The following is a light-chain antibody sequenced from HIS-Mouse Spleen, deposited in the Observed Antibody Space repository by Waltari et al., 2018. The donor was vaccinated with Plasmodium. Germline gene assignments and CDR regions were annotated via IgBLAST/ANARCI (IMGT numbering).Light chain of an antibody. CDR1: ALPKKY. V-gene: IGLV3-10*01. J-gene: IGLJ3*02. CDR3: YSTDSSGNHRV. CDR2: EDS. Sequence: SYELTQPPSVSVSPGQTARITCSGDALPKKYAYWYQQKSGQAPVLVIYEDSKRPSGIPDIFSGYSAGTMATLTISGAQVEDEADYYGYSTDSSGNHRVFGGGTKLTVL.